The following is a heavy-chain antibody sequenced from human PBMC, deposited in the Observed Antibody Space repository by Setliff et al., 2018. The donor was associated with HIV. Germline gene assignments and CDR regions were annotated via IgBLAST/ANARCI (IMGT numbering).Heavy chain of an antibody. CDR1: GGSISSSSHH. Sequence: PSETLSLTCTVSGGSISSSSHHWSWIRQTPGKGLEGIGSIYYSGTTYYNPSLKSRITISVDTSKNQFSLKLNSVTAADTAVYYCAKGAGFYGDYTFDHWGQGRQVTVSS. CDR3: AKGAGFYGDYTFDH. CDR2: IYYSGTT. D-gene: IGHD4-17*01. V-gene: IGHV4-39*07. J-gene: IGHJ4*02.